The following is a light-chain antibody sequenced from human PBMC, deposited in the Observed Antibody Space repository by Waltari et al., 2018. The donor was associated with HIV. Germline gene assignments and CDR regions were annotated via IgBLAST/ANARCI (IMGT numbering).Light chain of an antibody. V-gene: IGLV2-14*03. CDR2: DVS. CDR3: SSYTSSSTLEV. Sequence: QSALTQPASVSGSPGQSITISCTGTSSDVGGYNYVSWYQQHPGKAPKLMIYDVSNRPSGGSNRFSGSKSGNTAALTISVLQAEDEADYYCSSYTSSSTLEVFGTGTKVTVL. J-gene: IGLJ1*01. CDR1: SSDVGGYNY.